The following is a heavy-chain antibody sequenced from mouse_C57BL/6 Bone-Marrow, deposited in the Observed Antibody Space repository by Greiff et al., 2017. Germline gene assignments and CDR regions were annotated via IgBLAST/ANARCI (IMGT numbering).Heavy chain of an antibody. CDR2: IDPSDSET. V-gene: IGHV1-52*01. Sequence: QVQLQQPGAELVRPGSSVKLSCKASGYTFTSYWMHWVKQRPIQGLEWIGNIDPSDSETYYNQKFKDKATLTVDESSSTAYMQLSSLTSEDSAVYYCARETAQAVYAMDYWGQGTSVTVSS. D-gene: IGHD3-2*02. CDR3: ARETAQAVYAMDY. J-gene: IGHJ4*01. CDR1: GYTFTSYW.